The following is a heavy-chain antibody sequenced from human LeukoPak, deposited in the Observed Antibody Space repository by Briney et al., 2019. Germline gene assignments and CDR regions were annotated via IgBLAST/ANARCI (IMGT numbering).Heavy chain of an antibody. CDR2: IYHSGST. CDR1: GYSISSGYY. V-gene: IGHV4-38-2*02. Sequence: PSETLSLTCTVSGYSISSGYYWGWIRQPPGKGLEWIGSIYHSGSTYYNPSLKGRVTISVDTSKNQFSLKLSSVTAADTAVYYCARHYSSSWYELASNWFDPWGQGTLVTVSS. CDR3: ARHYSSSWYELASNWFDP. J-gene: IGHJ5*02. D-gene: IGHD6-13*01.